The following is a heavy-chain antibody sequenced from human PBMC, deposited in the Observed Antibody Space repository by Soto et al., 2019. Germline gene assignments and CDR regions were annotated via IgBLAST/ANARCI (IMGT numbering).Heavy chain of an antibody. CDR3: APGPGGGGY. CDR2: IYSGGYT. Sequence: EVQLVESGGGLIQPGGSLRLSCAVSGFTVSNNYMSWVRQAPGKGLEGVSVIYSGGYTAYGDSVKGRFTISRDNSKNTIYLQTKRPRAADPAVYYGAPGPGGGGYWGQGTLVTVSS. V-gene: IGHV3-53*01. D-gene: IGHD3-10*01. J-gene: IGHJ4*02. CDR1: GFTVSNNY.